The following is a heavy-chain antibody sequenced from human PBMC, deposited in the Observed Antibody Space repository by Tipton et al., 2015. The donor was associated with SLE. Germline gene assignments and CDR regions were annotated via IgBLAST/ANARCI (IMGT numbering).Heavy chain of an antibody. CDR2: ISAYNGNT. CDR1: GFTFTSYG. CDR3: AIAVAGTLFFDY. D-gene: IGHD6-19*01. V-gene: IGHV1-18*01. Sequence: QLVQSGAEVKKPGASVRVSCKASGFTFTSYGISWVRQAPGQGLEWMGWISAYNGNTDYAQKLQGRVTMTTDTSTSTAYMELRSLRSEDTAVYYCAIAVAGTLFFDYWGQGALVTVSS. J-gene: IGHJ4*02.